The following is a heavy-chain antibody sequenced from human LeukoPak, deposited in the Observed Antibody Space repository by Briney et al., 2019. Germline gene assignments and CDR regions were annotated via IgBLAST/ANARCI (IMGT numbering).Heavy chain of an antibody. V-gene: IGHV3-21*01. CDR2: ISGSSSYI. Sequence: PGGSLRLSCAASGFTFSSYSMNWVRQAPGKGLEWVSSISGSSSYIYYADSVKGRFTISRDNAKNSLYLQMNSLRAEDTAVYYCATSSYGSGMGGMDVWGQGTTVTVSS. D-gene: IGHD3-10*01. J-gene: IGHJ6*02. CDR3: ATSSYGSGMGGMDV. CDR1: GFTFSSYS.